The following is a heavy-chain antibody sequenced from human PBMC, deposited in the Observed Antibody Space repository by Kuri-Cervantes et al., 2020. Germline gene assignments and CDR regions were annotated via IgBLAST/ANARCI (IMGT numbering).Heavy chain of an antibody. J-gene: IGHJ5*02. V-gene: IGHV3-30*04. CDR2: IWYDGSNK. D-gene: IGHD3/OR15-3a*01. CDR3: ARDNYHFDP. CDR1: GFTFSSYA. Sequence: GESLKISCAASGFTFSSYAMHWVRQAPGKGLEWVAVIWYDGSNKYYADSVKGRFSISRDNSKNTLYLQMNSLRAEDTAVYYCARDNYHFDPWGQGTLVTVSS.